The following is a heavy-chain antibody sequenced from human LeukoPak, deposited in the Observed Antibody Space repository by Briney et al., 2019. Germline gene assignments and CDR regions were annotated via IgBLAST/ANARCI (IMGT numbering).Heavy chain of an antibody. CDR3: ATGAGLWSPDY. J-gene: IGHJ4*02. CDR2: IDNDGSGT. D-gene: IGHD5-18*01. CDR1: GFTFSSYW. V-gene: IGHV3-74*01. Sequence: GGSLRLSCAASGFTFSSYWMHWVRQAPGKGLVWVSRIDNDGSGTSYADSVKGRFTISRDNAKNRLYVQMNSLRVEDTAVYYCATGAGLWSPDYWGQGTLVTVSS.